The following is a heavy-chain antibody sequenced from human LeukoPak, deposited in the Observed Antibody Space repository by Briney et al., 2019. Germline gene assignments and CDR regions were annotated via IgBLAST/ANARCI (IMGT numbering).Heavy chain of an antibody. CDR2: INHSGST. V-gene: IGHV4-34*01. Sequence: SETLSLTCAVYGGSFSGYYWSWIRQPPGKGLEWIGEINHSGSTNCNPSLKSRVTISVDTSKNQFSLKLSSVTAADTAVYYCARERFLKWLTTINASWFDPWGQGTLVTVSS. CDR3: ARERFLKWLTTINASWFDP. CDR1: GGSFSGYY. J-gene: IGHJ5*02. D-gene: IGHD3-3*01.